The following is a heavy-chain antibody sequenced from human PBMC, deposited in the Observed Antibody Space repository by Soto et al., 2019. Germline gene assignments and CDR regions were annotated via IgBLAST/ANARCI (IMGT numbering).Heavy chain of an antibody. CDR3: ARHSRDMAARQEYYFDY. D-gene: IGHD6-6*01. CDR1: GYSFTSYW. V-gene: IGHV5-10-1*01. Sequence: GESLKISCQGSGYSFTSYWISWVRQMPGKGLEWMGRIDPSDSYTNYSPSFQGHVTISADKSISTAYLQWSSLKASDTAMYYCARHSRDMAARQEYYFDYWGQGTLVTVSS. J-gene: IGHJ4*02. CDR2: IDPSDSYT.